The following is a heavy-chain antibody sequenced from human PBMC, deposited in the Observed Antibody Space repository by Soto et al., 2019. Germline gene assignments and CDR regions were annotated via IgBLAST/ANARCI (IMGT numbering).Heavy chain of an antibody. J-gene: IGHJ4*02. Sequence: GGSLRLSCAASGFTFSSYAMSWVRQAPGKGLEWVSAISGSGGSTYYADSVKGRFTISRDNSKNTLYLQMNSLRAEDTAVYYCAKDRLWDPNGVHALFDYWGQGTLVTVSS. CDR2: ISGSGGST. D-gene: IGHD1-26*01. CDR3: AKDRLWDPNGVHALFDY. V-gene: IGHV3-23*01. CDR1: GFTFSSYA.